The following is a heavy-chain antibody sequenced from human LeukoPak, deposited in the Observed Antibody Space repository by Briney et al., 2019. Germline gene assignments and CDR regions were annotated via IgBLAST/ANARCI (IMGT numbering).Heavy chain of an antibody. D-gene: IGHD3-10*02. CDR3: AELGITMIGGV. CDR2: IKQDGSEE. J-gene: IGHJ6*04. CDR1: GFTFSTYW. V-gene: IGHV3-7*01. Sequence: GGSLRLSCAASGFTFSTYWMSWVRQAPGKGLEWVANIKQDGSEEYYVDSVKGRFIISRGNAKNSLYLQMNSLRAEDTAVYYCAELGITMIGGVWGKGTTVTISS.